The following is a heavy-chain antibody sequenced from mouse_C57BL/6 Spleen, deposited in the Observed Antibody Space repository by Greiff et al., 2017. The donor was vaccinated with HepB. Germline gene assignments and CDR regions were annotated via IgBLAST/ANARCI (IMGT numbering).Heavy chain of an antibody. CDR2: IDPEDGDT. CDR3: TMVLSMDY. Sequence: VHVKQSGAELVRPGASVKLSCTASGFNIKDYYMHWVKQRPEQGLEWIGRIDPEDGDTEYAPKFQGKATKTADTSSNPAYLQLSSLTSEDTAVYYCTMVLSMDYWGQGTSVTVSS. V-gene: IGHV14-1*01. D-gene: IGHD1-1*02. CDR1: GFNIKDYY. J-gene: IGHJ4*01.